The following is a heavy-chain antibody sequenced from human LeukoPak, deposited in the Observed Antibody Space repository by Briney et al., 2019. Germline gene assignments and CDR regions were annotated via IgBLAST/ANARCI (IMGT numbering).Heavy chain of an antibody. V-gene: IGHV3-48*01. CDR3: ARSSGWYTDAFDI. J-gene: IGHJ3*02. CDR2: ISSSSSTI. CDR1: GFTFSSYS. Sequence: GGSLRLSCAASGFTFSSYSMNWVRQAPGKGLEWVSYISSSSSTIYYADSVKGRFTISRDNAKNSLYLQMNSLRAEDTAVYYCARSSGWYTDAFDIWGQGTMVTVSS. D-gene: IGHD6-19*01.